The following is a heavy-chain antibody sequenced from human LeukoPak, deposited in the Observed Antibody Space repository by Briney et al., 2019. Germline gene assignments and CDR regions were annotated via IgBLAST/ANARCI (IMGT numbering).Heavy chain of an antibody. J-gene: IGHJ4*02. CDR1: GYTFTSYG. CDR2: ISAYNGNT. V-gene: IGHV1-18*01. CDR3: ATSKNYGSGSYFDY. D-gene: IGHD3-10*01. Sequence: ASVKVSCKASGYTFTSYGISWVRQAPGQGLEWMGWISAYNGNTDYAQKLQGRVTMTTDTSTSTAYMELRSLRSDDTAVYYCATSKNYGSGSYFDYWGQGTLVTVSS.